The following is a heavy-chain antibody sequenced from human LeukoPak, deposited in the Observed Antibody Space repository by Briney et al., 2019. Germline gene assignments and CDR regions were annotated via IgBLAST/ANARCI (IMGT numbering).Heavy chain of an antibody. J-gene: IGHJ4*02. CDR3: ARLPARGWYLDY. V-gene: IGHV4-4*09. D-gene: IGHD6-19*01. Sequence: SETLSLTCIVSGVSISNYYWSCIRQPPGKGLEWIGDIHTSGSTNYNPSLKSRVTISVDTSKNQFSLRLSSVTAADTAVYYCARLPARGWYLDYWGQGTLVTVSS. CDR1: GVSISNYY. CDR2: IHTSGST.